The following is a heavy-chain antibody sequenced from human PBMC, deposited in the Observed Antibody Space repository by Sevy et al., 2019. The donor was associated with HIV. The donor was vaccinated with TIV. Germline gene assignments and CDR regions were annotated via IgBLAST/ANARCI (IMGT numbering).Heavy chain of an antibody. D-gene: IGHD2-15*01. CDR1: GFTFSSYN. Sequence: GGSLRLSCVASGFTFSSYNFNWVRQAPGEGLELISFINSGSTIISHADSVKGRINISRDSATKSVYLQMSSLRVEDTDVYYCAGDGGYSDYGMDLWGQGTTVTVSS. J-gene: IGHJ6*02. CDR2: INSGSTII. V-gene: IGHV3-48*01. CDR3: AGDGGYSDYGMDL.